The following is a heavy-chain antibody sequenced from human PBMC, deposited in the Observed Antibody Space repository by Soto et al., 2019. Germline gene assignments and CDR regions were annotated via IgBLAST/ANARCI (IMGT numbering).Heavy chain of an antibody. CDR3: ARQNPRIPVAGAVGFDY. V-gene: IGHV5-51*01. Sequence: GESLKISCKGSGYTFTNYWIGWVRQMPGKGLEWMGIIYPGDSKIRYSPSFQGQVTISADTSISTAYLQWSSLKASDTAIYYCARQNPRIPVAGAVGFDYWGQGTLVTAPQ. J-gene: IGHJ4*02. CDR2: IYPGDSKI. CDR1: GYTFTNYW. D-gene: IGHD6-19*01.